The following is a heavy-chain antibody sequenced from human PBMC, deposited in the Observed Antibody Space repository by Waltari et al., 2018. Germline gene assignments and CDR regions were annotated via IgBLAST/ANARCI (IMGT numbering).Heavy chain of an antibody. D-gene: IGHD3-16*01. Sequence: EVQLVESGGGLVQPGRSLRLSCAASGFTFDDYAMHWFRHAPGKGLEWGSGISWNSGSIGYADSVKGRFTISRDNAKNSLYLQMNSLRAEDMALYYCAKDMGFGDGYNDAFDIWGQGTMVTVSS. J-gene: IGHJ3*02. CDR3: AKDMGFGDGYNDAFDI. CDR2: ISWNSGSI. V-gene: IGHV3-9*03. CDR1: GFTFDDYA.